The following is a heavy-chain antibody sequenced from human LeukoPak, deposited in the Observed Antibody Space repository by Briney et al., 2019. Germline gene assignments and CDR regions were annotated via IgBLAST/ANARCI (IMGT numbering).Heavy chain of an antibody. CDR1: GFTFDDCA. Sequence: PGRSLRLSCAASGFTFDDCAMHWVRQAPGKGLEWVSGLSWHRGSIGYADSVKGRFTISRDNAKNCLYLQMNRLRAEDTALYYCAKDRAGAVAGRLRPGATFDIWGQGTMVTVSS. V-gene: IGHV3-9*01. D-gene: IGHD6-19*01. CDR2: LSWHRGSI. CDR3: AKDRAGAVAGRLRPGATFDI. J-gene: IGHJ3*02.